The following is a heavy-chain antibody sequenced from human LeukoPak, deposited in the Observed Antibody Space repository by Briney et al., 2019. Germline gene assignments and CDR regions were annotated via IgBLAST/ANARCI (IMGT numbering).Heavy chain of an antibody. V-gene: IGHV3-21*01. J-gene: IGHJ4*02. CDR1: GFTFSSYS. CDR2: ISSSSSYI. D-gene: IGHD2-2*02. Sequence: GGSLRLSCAASGFTFSSYSMNWVRQAPGKGLEWVSSISSSSSYIYYADSVKGRFTISRDNAKDSLYLQSNSLRAEDTAVYYCARDIPYGLSYFDYWGRGTLVTVSS. CDR3: ARDIPYGLSYFDY.